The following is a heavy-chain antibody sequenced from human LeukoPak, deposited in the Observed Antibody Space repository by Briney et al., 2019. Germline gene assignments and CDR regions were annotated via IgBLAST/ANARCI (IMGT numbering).Heavy chain of an antibody. J-gene: IGHJ4*02. CDR2: MNPNSGNT. V-gene: IGHV1-8*01. CDR3: ARSHCSGGSCYDYLDY. CDR1: GYTFTSYD. Sequence: ASVKVSCKASGYTFTSYDINWVRQATGQGLEWMGWMNPNSGNTGYAQKFQGRVTMTRNTSISTAYMELSSLRSEDTAVYYCARSHCSGGSCYDYLDYWGQGTLVTVSS. D-gene: IGHD2-15*01.